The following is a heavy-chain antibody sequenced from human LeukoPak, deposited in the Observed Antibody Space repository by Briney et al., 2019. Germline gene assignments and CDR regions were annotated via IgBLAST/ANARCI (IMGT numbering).Heavy chain of an antibody. CDR3: ASAQAMVFSAFDI. J-gene: IGHJ3*02. CDR1: GGSISSYY. Sequence: PSETLSLTCTVSGGSISSYYWSWIRQPPGKGLEWTGYIYYSGSTNYNPSLKSRVTISVDTSKNQFSLKLSSVTAADTAVYYCASAQAMVFSAFDIWGQGTTVTVSS. V-gene: IGHV4-59*01. D-gene: IGHD5-18*01. CDR2: IYYSGST.